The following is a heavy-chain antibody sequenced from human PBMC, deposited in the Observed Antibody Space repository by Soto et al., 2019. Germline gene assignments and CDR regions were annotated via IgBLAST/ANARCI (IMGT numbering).Heavy chain of an antibody. CDR3: ARDLPPYYYDSSGYRNHMDYYCGMDV. Sequence: GWSLRLSCAASGFTFNDYYMSWIRQAPGKGLAWVSYISSSSRDTNYADSVKVRIPISRDNAKNSLLLQMNSLRAEDTAVYYCARDLPPYYYDSSGYRNHMDYYCGMDVWGQGTTVTVSS. V-gene: IGHV3-11*06. J-gene: IGHJ6*02. CDR1: GFTFNDYY. D-gene: IGHD3-22*01. CDR2: ISSSSRDT.